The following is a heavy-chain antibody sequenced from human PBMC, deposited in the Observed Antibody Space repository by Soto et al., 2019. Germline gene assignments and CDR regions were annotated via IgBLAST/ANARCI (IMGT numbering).Heavy chain of an antibody. Sequence: QVQLVESGGGVVQPGRSLRLSCAASGFTFSSYTMHWVRQAPGKGLEWVAVISYDGSNKYYADSVKGRFTISRDNSKNTLYLQMNSLRAEDTAVYYCAREDCISTSCHGMDVWGKGPRSPSPQ. CDR2: ISYDGSNK. CDR3: AREDCISTSCHGMDV. CDR1: GFTFSSYT. J-gene: IGHJ6*01. D-gene: IGHD2-2*01. V-gene: IGHV3-30-3*01.